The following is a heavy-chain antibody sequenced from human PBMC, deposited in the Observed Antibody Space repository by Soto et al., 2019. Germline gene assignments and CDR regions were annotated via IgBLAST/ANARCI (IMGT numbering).Heavy chain of an antibody. V-gene: IGHV3-23*01. D-gene: IGHD3-9*01. CDR2: ISGRSEAT. J-gene: IGHJ6*02. CDR3: AGGAFNDILTGYVYYGMDV. CDR1: GFTFTTHA. Sequence: VQVLESGGGLVQPGGSLRLSCKVSGFTFTTHAMTWVRQAPGKGLQWVSTISGRSEATYYADSVQGRFTISRDNSKNTLDLQMNRLRGEDTGVYFCAGGAFNDILTGYVYYGMDVWGQGTTVTVSS.